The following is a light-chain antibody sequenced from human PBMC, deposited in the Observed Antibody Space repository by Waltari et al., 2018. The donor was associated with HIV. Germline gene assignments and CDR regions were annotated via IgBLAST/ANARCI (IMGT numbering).Light chain of an antibody. CDR1: INDIGGYKS. Sequence: QSALTQPASVSGSPGQSITISCAGSINDIGGYKSVSWYQHHPGNAPKLIIYEVSYRPSGVSDRFSGSKSCNTASLTISGLLPEYDGIYYCCSYTVRSTYVFGPGTQVTVL. V-gene: IGLV2-14*01. CDR2: EVS. J-gene: IGLJ1*01. CDR3: CSYTVRSTYV.